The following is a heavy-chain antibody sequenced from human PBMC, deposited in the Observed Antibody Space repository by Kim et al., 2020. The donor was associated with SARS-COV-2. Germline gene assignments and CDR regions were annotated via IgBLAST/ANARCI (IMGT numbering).Heavy chain of an antibody. CDR2: ISYDGSNK. V-gene: IGHV3-30*04. CDR3: ARASARDIVVVPAAMLGCDYYGLDV. Sequence: GGSLRLSCAASGFTFSSYAMHWVRQAPGKGLEWVAVISYDGSNKYYADSVKGRFTISRDNSKNTLYLQMNSLRAEDTAVYYCARASARDIVVVPAAMLGCDYYGLDVWGQGTTVTVSS. J-gene: IGHJ6*02. D-gene: IGHD2-2*01. CDR1: GFTFSSYA.